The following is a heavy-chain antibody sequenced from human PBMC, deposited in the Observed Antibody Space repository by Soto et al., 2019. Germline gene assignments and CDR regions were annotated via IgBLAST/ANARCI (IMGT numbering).Heavy chain of an antibody. CDR1: GFSLSTSGVG. D-gene: IGHD5-18*01. CDR2: IYWDDDK. J-gene: IGHJ4*02. CDR3: AHISGYGPFDY. V-gene: IGHV2-5*02. Sequence: QITLKESGPTLVKPTQTLTLTCTFSGFSLSTSGVGVGWIRQPPGKALEWLALIYWDDDKRYSPSLKSRLTTTXXTSKNQVVLTMTNMDPVDTATYYCAHISGYGPFDYWGQGTLVTVSS.